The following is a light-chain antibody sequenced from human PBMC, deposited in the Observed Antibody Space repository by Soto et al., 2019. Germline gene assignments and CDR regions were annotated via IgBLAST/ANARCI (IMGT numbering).Light chain of an antibody. CDR2: RNN. Sequence: QLVLTQPPSASGTPGQRVTISCSGSSSNIGSNYVYWYQQLPGTAPKLLIYRNNQRPSGVPDRFSGSKSGTSASLAISGLRSEDEADDYCAAWDDSRSGRVFGGGTKLTVL. J-gene: IGLJ2*01. CDR3: AAWDDSRSGRV. V-gene: IGLV1-47*01. CDR1: SSNIGSNY.